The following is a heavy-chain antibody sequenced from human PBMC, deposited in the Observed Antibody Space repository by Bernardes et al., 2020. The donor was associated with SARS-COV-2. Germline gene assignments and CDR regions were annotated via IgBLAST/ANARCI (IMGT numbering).Heavy chain of an antibody. Sequence: ASVKVSCKASGYTFTSYGISWVRQAPGQGLEWMGWISDYSDKIEYARKFQGRVSMTTDPSTKTAYMELKSLTFDDTAVYFCAILGDCTSTSCRLTLDYWGQGTLVTVSS. D-gene: IGHD2-21*01. J-gene: IGHJ4*02. CDR3: AILGDCTSTSCRLTLDY. V-gene: IGHV1-18*01. CDR2: ISDYSDKI. CDR1: GYTFTSYG.